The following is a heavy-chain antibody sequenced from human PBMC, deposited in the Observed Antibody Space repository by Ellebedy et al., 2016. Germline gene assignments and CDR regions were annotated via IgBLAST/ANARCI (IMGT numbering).Heavy chain of an antibody. Sequence: ASVKVSCKASGGTFSSYAISWVRQAPGQGLEWMGGIIPIFGTANYAQKFQGRVTITADESTSTAYMELSSLRSEDTAVYYCATGIAAAGTSYWGQGTLVTVSS. V-gene: IGHV1-69*13. CDR3: ATGIAAAGTSY. D-gene: IGHD6-13*01. CDR2: IIPIFGTA. J-gene: IGHJ4*02. CDR1: GGTFSSYA.